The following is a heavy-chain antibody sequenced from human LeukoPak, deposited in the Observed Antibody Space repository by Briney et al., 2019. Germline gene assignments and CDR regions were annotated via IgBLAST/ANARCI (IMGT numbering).Heavy chain of an antibody. CDR2: ININGRIT. J-gene: IGHJ3*02. D-gene: IGHD3-10*01. CDR3: ARAHYMVQAERHDAFDI. Sequence: GSLRLSCAASGFAFSSYSMNWVRQAPGKGLEWLGYININGRITYYADSVKGRFTISRDNAKNSLYLQMNGLRDDDTGVYYCARAHYMVQAERHDAFDIWGQGTVVPASS. V-gene: IGHV3-48*02. CDR1: GFAFSSYS.